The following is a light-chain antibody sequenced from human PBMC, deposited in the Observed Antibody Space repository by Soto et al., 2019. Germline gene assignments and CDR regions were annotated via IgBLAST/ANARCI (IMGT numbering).Light chain of an antibody. CDR3: SSYTTTNTDV. Sequence: QSALTQPASVSGSPGQSITIACTGTNRDVGSYNLVSWYQQRPGEAPKLIISEVRNRPSGISYRFTGSKSGNTASLTISGLQAEDEADYYCSSYTTTNTDVFGTGTKLTVL. J-gene: IGLJ1*01. CDR1: NRDVGSYNL. CDR2: EVR. V-gene: IGLV2-14*01.